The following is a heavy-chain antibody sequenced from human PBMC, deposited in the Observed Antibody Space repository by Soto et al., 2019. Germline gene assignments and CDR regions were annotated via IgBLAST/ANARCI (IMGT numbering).Heavy chain of an antibody. Sequence: PRRALRLSCSGSVFTFGDSYMSWIRQAPGKGLEWLSYISPGSRYPAYADSVKGRFTISRDNAKRSLYLQMMSLTAEDTAIYYCVRGGGGGLFDPWGQGTMVTVSS. CDR3: VRGGGGGLFDP. CDR2: ISPGSRYP. CDR1: VFTFGDSY. V-gene: IGHV3-11*06. D-gene: IGHD2-15*01. J-gene: IGHJ5*02.